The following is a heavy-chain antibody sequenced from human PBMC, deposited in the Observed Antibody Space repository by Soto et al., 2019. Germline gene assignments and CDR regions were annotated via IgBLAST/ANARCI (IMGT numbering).Heavy chain of an antibody. J-gene: IGHJ6*02. V-gene: IGHV5-51*01. CDR2: IYPGDSDT. D-gene: IGHD2-8*01. CDR1: GYSFTSYG. CDR3: ARGFYGAYYYYYGMDV. Sequence: PGESLKISCKGSGYSFTSYGIGWVRQMPGKGLEWMGIIYPGDSDTRYSPSFQGQVTISADKSISTAYLQWSSLKASDTAMYYCARGFYGAYYYYYGMDVWGQGTTVTVSS.